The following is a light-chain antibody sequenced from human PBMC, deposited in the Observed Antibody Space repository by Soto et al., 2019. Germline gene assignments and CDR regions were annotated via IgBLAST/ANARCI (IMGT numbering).Light chain of an antibody. Sequence: DIQMTQSPSTLSASVGDRVTITCRAGRSVSSWLAWYQQQPGKAPKLLIYKASTLESGVPSRFSGSGSGTEFTLTISSLQPDDFATYYCQQYGNYWTFGQGTTLEI. J-gene: IGKJ1*01. CDR1: RSVSSW. V-gene: IGKV1-5*03. CDR3: QQYGNYWT. CDR2: KAS.